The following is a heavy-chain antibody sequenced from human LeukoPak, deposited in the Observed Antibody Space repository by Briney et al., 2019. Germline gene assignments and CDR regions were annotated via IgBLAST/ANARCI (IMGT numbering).Heavy chain of an antibody. CDR1: GFTFSSYA. V-gene: IGHV3-23*01. CDR2: IRCSGGST. Sequence: PGGSVRLSCAASGFTFSSYAMSWVRQAPGKGLEWVSDIRCSGGSTYYADSVKGRFTISRDDSKNTLYLQRNSLRSEDTTAYHCAKAGPGWPRWGDYWGQGTLLTVS. J-gene: IGHJ4*02. CDR3: AKAGPGWPRWGDY. D-gene: IGHD6-19*01.